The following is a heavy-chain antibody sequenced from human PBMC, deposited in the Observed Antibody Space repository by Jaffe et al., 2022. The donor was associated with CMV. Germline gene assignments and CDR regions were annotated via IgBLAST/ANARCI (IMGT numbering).Heavy chain of an antibody. V-gene: IGHV1-58*01. CDR3: AAGVIWFGRPSKHYYYYGMDV. CDR1: GFTFTSSA. CDR2: IVVGSGNT. J-gene: IGHJ6*02. Sequence: QMQLVQSGPEVKKPGTSVKVSCKASGFTFTSSAVQWVRQARGQRLEWIGWIVVGSGNTNYAQKFQERVTITRDMSTSTAYMELSSLRSEDTAVYYCAAGVIWFGRPSKHYYYYGMDVWGQGTTVTVSS. D-gene: IGHD3-10*01.